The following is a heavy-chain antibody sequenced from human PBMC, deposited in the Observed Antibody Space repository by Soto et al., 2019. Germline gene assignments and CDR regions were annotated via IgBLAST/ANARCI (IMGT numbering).Heavy chain of an antibody. Sequence: ASVKVSCKASGYTFTSYAMHWVRQAPGQRLEWMGWINAGNGNTKYSQKFQGRVTITRDTSASTAYMELSSLRSEDTAVYYCARGNLVATIKGSAFDIWGQGTMVTVAS. D-gene: IGHD5-12*01. CDR2: INAGNGNT. CDR3: ARGNLVATIKGSAFDI. J-gene: IGHJ3*02. CDR1: GYTFTSYA. V-gene: IGHV1-3*01.